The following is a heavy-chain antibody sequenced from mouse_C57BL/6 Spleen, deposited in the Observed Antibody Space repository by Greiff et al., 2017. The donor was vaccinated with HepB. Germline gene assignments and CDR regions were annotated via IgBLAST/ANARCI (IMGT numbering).Heavy chain of an antibody. CDR2: IYPGSGNT. CDR3: ARSVHYYAMDY. Sequence: QVQLQQSGAELVRPGASVKLSCKASGYTFPDYYINWLKQRPGQGLEWIARIYPGSGNTYYNEKFKGKATLTAEKSSSTAYMQLSSLTSEDSAVYFCARSVHYYAMDYWGQGTSVTVSS. CDR1: GYTFPDYY. J-gene: IGHJ4*01. V-gene: IGHV1-76*01.